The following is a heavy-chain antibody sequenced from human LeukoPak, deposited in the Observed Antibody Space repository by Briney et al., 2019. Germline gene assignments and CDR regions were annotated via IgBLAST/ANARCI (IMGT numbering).Heavy chain of an antibody. Sequence: GGSLRLSCAASGFTFSSYAMSWVRQAPGKGLEGVSAISGSGGSTYYADSVKGRFTISRDNSKNTLYLQMNSLRAEDTAVYYCASRVTFPAYFDYWGQGTLVTVSS. V-gene: IGHV3-23*01. J-gene: IGHJ4*02. CDR1: GFTFSSYA. D-gene: IGHD4-11*01. CDR2: ISGSGGST. CDR3: ASRVTFPAYFDY.